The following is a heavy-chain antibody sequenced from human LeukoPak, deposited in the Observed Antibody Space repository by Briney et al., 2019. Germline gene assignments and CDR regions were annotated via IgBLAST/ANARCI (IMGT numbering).Heavy chain of an antibody. D-gene: IGHD3-16*02. CDR1: GGTFSSYA. CDR3: ARDWKDLRLGELSDPFGYFDY. CDR2: IIPILGIA. V-gene: IGHV1-69*04. Sequence: SVKVSCKASGGTFSSYAISWVRQAPGQGLEWMGRIIPILGIANYAQKFQGRVTITADKSTSTAYMELSSLRSEDTAVYYCARDWKDLRLGELSDPFGYFDYWGQGTLVTVSS. J-gene: IGHJ4*02.